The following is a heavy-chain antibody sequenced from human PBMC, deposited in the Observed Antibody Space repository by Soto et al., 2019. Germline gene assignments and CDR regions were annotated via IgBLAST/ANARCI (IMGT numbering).Heavy chain of an antibody. CDR2: FSATSENT. D-gene: IGHD6-19*01. CDR3: AKARDQQWVRLPFDY. Sequence: GGSLRLSCVGSGFFFSSYTMTWVRQAPGKGLEWVSSFSATSENTYYADSVRGRFTISRDNSKNTLFLQMNSLTAEDTAMYYCAKARDQQWVRLPFDYWGQGTLVTVSS. CDR1: GFFFSSYT. J-gene: IGHJ4*02. V-gene: IGHV3-23*01.